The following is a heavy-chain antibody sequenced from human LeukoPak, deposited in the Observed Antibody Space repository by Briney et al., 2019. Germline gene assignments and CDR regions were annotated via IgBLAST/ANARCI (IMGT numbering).Heavy chain of an antibody. Sequence: ASVKVSCKASGYTFTSYGISWVRQAPGQGLEWMGWISAYNGNTNFAQKLQGRVTMATDTSTSTAYMDLRSLRSDDTAVYYCARDQAATNTQVRFCLDWGQGTLVTVSS. CDR1: GYTFTSYG. D-gene: IGHD3-9*01. CDR2: ISAYNGNT. V-gene: IGHV1-18*01. CDR3: ARDQAATNTQVRFCLD. J-gene: IGHJ4*02.